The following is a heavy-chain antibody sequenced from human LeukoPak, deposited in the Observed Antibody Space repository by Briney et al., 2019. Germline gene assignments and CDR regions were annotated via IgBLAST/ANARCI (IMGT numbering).Heavy chain of an antibody. V-gene: IGHV4-34*01. J-gene: IGHJ2*01. CDR1: VGSSSGYF. D-gene: IGHD6-19*01. CDR2: INHSGST. CDR3: ARRIGYSRAWPHWYFDL. Sequence: PSETLSLTCAVYVGSSSGYFWSWVRQPPGKGLEWIGEINHSGSTNYNPSLKSRVTISLDASKSQFSLKLSSVTAADTAVYYCARRIGYSRAWPHWYFDLWGRGTLVTVSS.